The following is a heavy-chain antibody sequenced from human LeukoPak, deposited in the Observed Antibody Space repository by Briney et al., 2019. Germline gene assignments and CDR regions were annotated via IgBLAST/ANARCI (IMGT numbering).Heavy chain of an antibody. CDR1: GFTFSSYA. D-gene: IGHD2-2*01. CDR3: AKDLYCSSTSCSLFDY. V-gene: IGHV3-23*01. J-gene: IGHJ4*02. CDR2: ISGSGGST. Sequence: GGSLRLSCAASGFTFSSYAMGWVRQAPGKGLEWVSAISGSGGSTYYADSVKGRFTISRDNSKNTLYLQMNSLRAEGTAVYYCAKDLYCSSTSCSLFDYWGQGTLVTVSS.